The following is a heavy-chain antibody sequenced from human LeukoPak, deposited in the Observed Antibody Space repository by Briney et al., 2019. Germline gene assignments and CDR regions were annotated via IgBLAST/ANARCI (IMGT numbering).Heavy chain of an antibody. CDR3: ARDRDDISTGYYSYFDY. CDR2: ISSSGSTI. J-gene: IGHJ4*02. V-gene: IGHV3-48*03. CDR1: GFTFSK. Sequence: GGSLRLSCAASGFTFSKMNWVRQAPGKGLEWVSYISSSGSTIYYADSVKGRFTISRDNAKNSLYLQMNSLRAEDTAVYYCARDRDDISTGYYSYFDYWGQGTLVTVSS. D-gene: IGHD3-9*01.